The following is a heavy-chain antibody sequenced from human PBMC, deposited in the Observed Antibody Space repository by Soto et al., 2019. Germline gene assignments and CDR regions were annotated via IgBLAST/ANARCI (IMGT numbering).Heavy chain of an antibody. D-gene: IGHD3-22*01. Sequence: GESLKISCKGSGYSFSRYWIAWVRQTPGKGLECMGLIYPGDSDTRYSPSLQGQVTISADKSITTAYLQWSSLKASDTAIYYCARDTFSGDSSGQHYWGQGTLVNVSS. CDR1: GYSFSRYW. V-gene: IGHV5-51*01. J-gene: IGHJ4*02. CDR2: IYPGDSDT. CDR3: ARDTFSGDSSGQHY.